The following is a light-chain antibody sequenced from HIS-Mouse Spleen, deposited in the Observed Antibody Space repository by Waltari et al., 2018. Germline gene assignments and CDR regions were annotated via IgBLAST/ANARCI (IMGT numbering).Light chain of an antibody. Sequence: QSVLTQPPSASGTPGQRVTISCSGSSPNIGSNTLNWYQQLPGTAPKPLIYSNNQRPSGVPDRFSGSKSGTSASLAISGLQSEDEADYYCAAWDDSLNGYVFGTGTKVTVL. J-gene: IGLJ1*01. V-gene: IGLV1-44*01. CDR2: SNN. CDR3: AAWDDSLNGYV. CDR1: SPNIGSNT.